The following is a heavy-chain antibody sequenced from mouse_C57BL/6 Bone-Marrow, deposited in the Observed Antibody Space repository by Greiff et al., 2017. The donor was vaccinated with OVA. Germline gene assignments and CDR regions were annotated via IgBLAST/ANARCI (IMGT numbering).Heavy chain of an antibody. CDR3: ARVDGYYSFAY. CDR1: GFTFSDYY. Sequence: DVQLVESEGGLVQPGSSMKLSCTASGFTFSDYYMAWVRQVPEKGLEWVANINSDGSSPYYLDSLKSRFIISRDNAKNILYLQMSSLKSEDTATYYCARVDGYYSFAYWGQGTLVTVSA. CDR2: INSDGSSP. V-gene: IGHV5-16*01. D-gene: IGHD2-3*01. J-gene: IGHJ3*01.